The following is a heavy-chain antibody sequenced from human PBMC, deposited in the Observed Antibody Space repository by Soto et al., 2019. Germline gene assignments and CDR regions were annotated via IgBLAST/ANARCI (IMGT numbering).Heavy chain of an antibody. J-gene: IGHJ4*02. D-gene: IGHD5-12*01. CDR2: IRGKAYGGTT. V-gene: IGHV3-49*03. CDR1: GFTFGGYA. CDR3: TRGMYSAYETSPLFFDY. Sequence: GGSLRLSCTTSGFTFGGYAMSWLRQAPGKGLEWVGFIRGKAYGGTTEYAASVKDRFTISRDDPKSIAYLQMNSLKTEDTAVYFCTRGMYSAYETSPLFFDYWGQGTLVTVSS.